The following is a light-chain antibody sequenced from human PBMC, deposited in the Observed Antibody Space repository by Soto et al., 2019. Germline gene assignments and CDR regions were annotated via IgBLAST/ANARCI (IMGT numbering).Light chain of an antibody. V-gene: IGKV3-20*01. CDR1: QSVTRNS. CDR2: DAS. J-gene: IGKJ4*01. Sequence: EIVMTQSPATLSVSPGERVTLSCRASQSVTRNSVAWYQQRPGQAPRLLIYDASTRATGIPDRFSGSGSGTDFTLTISRLEPEDFAVYYCQQYGNSPRSFGGGTKVDIK. CDR3: QQYGNSPRS.